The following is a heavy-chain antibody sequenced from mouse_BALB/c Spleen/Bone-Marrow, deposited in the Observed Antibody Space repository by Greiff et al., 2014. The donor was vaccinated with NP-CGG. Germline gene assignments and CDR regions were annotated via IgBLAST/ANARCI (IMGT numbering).Heavy chain of an antibody. V-gene: IGHV1-5*01. J-gene: IGHJ3*01. CDR3: ARNWDWVFAY. D-gene: IGHD4-1*01. CDR1: GYTFTNYW. Sequence: DVQLQESGTVLARPGASLRMSCKASGYTFTNYWINWIKQRPGQGLEWIGAIYPGNNDAKYTQKFKAKAKLTAVTSTSTADMELSSLTIEDSAVYYCARNWDWVFAYWGQGTLVTVSA. CDR2: IYPGNNDA.